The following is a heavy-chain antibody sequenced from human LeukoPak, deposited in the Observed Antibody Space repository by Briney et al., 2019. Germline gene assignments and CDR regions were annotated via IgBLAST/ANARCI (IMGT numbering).Heavy chain of an antibody. J-gene: IGHJ4*02. Sequence: SQTLSLTCANSGDSVSSSSAAWSWIRQSPSRGLEWLGGTYYRSKWYNDYAVSVKSRITINPDTSKNQFSLQLNSMTPEDTAVYYCAREGSEGYLFDFWGQGTLVTVSS. CDR2: TYYRSKWYN. CDR1: GDSVSSSSAA. D-gene: IGHD1-1*01. CDR3: AREGSEGYLFDF. V-gene: IGHV6-1*01.